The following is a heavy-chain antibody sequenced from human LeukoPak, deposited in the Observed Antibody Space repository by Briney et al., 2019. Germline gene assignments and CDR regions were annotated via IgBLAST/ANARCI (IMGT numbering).Heavy chain of an antibody. CDR2: IYDSGST. J-gene: IGHJ3*02. CDR3: ACLTTADAFDI. Sequence: PSETLSLTCAVSGVSISRGGYYWSWIRQPPGKGLEWIGYIYDSGSTNYNPSLKSRVTISVDTSKNQFSLKLSSVTAADTAVYYCACLTTADAFDIWGQGTMVTVSS. V-gene: IGHV4-61*08. CDR1: GVSISRGGYY. D-gene: IGHD3-22*01.